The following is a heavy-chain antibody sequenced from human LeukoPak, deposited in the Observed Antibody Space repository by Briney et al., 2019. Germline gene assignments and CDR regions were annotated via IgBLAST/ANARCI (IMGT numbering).Heavy chain of an antibody. CDR1: GFTFSRYS. J-gene: IGHJ4*02. V-gene: IGHV3-21*01. CDR2: ISTKSDYI. Sequence: GGSLRLSCEVSGFTFSRYSMNWVRQAPGKGLEWVSAISTKSDYIYYGDSVKGRFTVCRDDPKNSLYLQMNSLRAEDTALYYCVLASYSSTWYLDSWGQGTLVTVSS. CDR3: VLASYSSTWYLDS. D-gene: IGHD6-13*01.